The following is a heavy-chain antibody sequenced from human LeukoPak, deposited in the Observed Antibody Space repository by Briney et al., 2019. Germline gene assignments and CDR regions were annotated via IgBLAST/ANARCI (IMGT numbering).Heavy chain of an antibody. CDR2: INPSGGST. D-gene: IGHD5-12*01. CDR1: GYSLTNYY. Sequence: ASVKVSCKAFGYSLTNYYVRWVRQAPGQGLEWMGKINPSGGSTSYAQKFQGRITVTRDTYTNTVYMDLSSLRSEDTATYYCARGAPTTRIGAGRFDYWGQGSLLTVAS. V-gene: IGHV1-46*01. CDR3: ARGAPTTRIGAGRFDY. J-gene: IGHJ4*02.